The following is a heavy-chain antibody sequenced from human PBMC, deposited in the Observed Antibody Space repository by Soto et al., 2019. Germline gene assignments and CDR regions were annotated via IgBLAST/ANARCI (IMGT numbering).Heavy chain of an antibody. V-gene: IGHV3-15*01. CDR2: IKSRIDGGTA. CDR3: TSLRHEH. CDR1: GFTFSTAW. Sequence: EVLVVESGGGLVEPGGSLRLSCATSGFTFSTAWMTWVRQAPGKGREWVGYIKSRIDGGTADYAAPVKGRFTISRDDSKKSLYLQMNSLKSEDTALYYCTSLRHEHWGQGTLVTVSS. J-gene: IGHJ1*01.